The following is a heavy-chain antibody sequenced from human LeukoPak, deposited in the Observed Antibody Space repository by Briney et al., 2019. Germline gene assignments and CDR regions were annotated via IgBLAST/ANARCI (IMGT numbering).Heavy chain of an antibody. J-gene: IGHJ4*02. CDR2: IYYSGST. V-gene: IGHV4-39*01. CDR3: ARRSLNSDY. CDR1: GGSISSSSYY. Sequence: SETLSLTCTVSGGSISSSSYYWGWIRQPPGKGLEWIGSIYYSGSTYYNPSLKSRVTISVDTPKNQFSLKLSSVTAADTAVYYCARRSLNSDYWGQGTLVTVSS.